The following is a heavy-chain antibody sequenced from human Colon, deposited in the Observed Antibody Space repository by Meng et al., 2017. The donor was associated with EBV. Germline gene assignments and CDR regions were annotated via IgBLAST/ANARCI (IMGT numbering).Heavy chain of an antibody. V-gene: IGHV7-4-1*01. CDR2: ININTGNP. Sequence: QGQLGRVGSGLKKPGGSVKVSCPAAGYPFTSSSMNWVRHAPGQGLEWMGWININTGNPTYAQGFTGRFVFSLDTSVSTAYLQIDSLKADDTAVYYCARGNGWRFDYWGQGTLVTVSS. J-gene: IGHJ4*02. CDR1: GYPFTSSS. CDR3: ARGNGWRFDY. D-gene: IGHD6-19*01.